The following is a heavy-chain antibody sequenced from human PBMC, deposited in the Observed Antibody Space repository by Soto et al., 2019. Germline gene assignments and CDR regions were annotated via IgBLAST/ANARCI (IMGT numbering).Heavy chain of an antibody. CDR1: GFTFSSYA. Sequence: VQLVESGGGLVKPGGSLRLSCAASGFTFSSYAISWVRQAPGQGLEWMGGIIPIFGTANYAQKFQGRVTITADESTSTAYMELSSLRSEDTAVYYCASAITMIVENYFDYWGQGTLVTVSS. V-gene: IGHV1-69*01. CDR2: IIPIFGTA. D-gene: IGHD3-22*01. J-gene: IGHJ4*02. CDR3: ASAITMIVENYFDY.